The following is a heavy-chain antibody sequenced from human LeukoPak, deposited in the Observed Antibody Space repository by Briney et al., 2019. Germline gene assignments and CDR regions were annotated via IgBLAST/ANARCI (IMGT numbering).Heavy chain of an antibody. V-gene: IGHV3-48*03. D-gene: IGHD3-22*01. J-gene: IGHJ6*02. CDR1: GFTFSSYE. CDR2: ISSSGDTI. Sequence: GGSLRLSCVASGFTFSSYEMTWVRQAPGIGLEWVSSISSSGDTIFYADSVKGRFTISRDNPRNSLQLQMNSLRADDTAVYYCARGRNNYDTTGSLGYGLDVWGQGTTVTVSS. CDR3: ARGRNNYDTTGSLGYGLDV.